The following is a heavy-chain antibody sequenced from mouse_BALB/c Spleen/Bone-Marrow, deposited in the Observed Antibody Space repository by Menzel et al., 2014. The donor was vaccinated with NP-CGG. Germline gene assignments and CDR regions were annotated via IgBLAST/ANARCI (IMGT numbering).Heavy chain of an antibody. V-gene: IGHV14-3*02. Sequence: EVQLVESGAEVVKPGASVKLSCTASGFNIKDTYMHWVKQRPEQGLEWIGRIDPANGNTKYDPKFQGKTTITADTSSNTAYLQLSSLTSEDTAVYYCARYDYGVYFRYWGQGTTLPVSS. D-gene: IGHD2-4*01. CDR3: ARYDYGVYFRY. J-gene: IGHJ2*01. CDR2: IDPANGNT. CDR1: GFNIKDTY.